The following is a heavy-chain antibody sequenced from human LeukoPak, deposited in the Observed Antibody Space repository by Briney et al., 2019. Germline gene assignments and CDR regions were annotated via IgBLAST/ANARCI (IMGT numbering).Heavy chain of an antibody. CDR1: GFTFTIYA. Sequence: PGGSLRLSCAASGFTFTIYAMNWVRQAPGKGLEWVSSISSSSSYIYYADSVKGRFTISRDNAKNSLYLQMNSLRAEDTAVYYCARGDWGDYDDDAFDIWGQGTMVTVSS. D-gene: IGHD4-17*01. CDR2: ISSSSSYI. J-gene: IGHJ3*02. CDR3: ARGDWGDYDDDAFDI. V-gene: IGHV3-21*01.